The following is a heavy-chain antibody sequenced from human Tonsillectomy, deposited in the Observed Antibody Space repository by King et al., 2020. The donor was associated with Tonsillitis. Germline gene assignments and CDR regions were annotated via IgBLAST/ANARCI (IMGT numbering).Heavy chain of an antibody. CDR3: AKDGGYYDSSGYYYD. CDR2: ISGSGDRT. J-gene: IGHJ4*02. Sequence: VQLVESGGGLVQPGGSLRLSCAASGFTFNNYAMSWVRQAPGKGLEWFSAISGSGDRTYYGDSLKGRFTISRDNSKNTLYLQLNSLSAEDTAVYYCAKDGGYYDSSGYYYDWGQGTLVTVSS. CDR1: GFTFNNYA. D-gene: IGHD3-22*01. V-gene: IGHV3-23*04.